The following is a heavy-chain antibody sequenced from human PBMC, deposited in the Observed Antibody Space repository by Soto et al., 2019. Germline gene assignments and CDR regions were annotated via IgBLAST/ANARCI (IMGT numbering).Heavy chain of an antibody. J-gene: IGHJ4*02. D-gene: IGHD3-22*01. CDR3: ARAYESRGDYRY. CDR2: INPSGGST. V-gene: IGHV1-46*01. CDR1: GYTFTSYY. Sequence: ASVKVSCKASGYTFTSYYMHWVRQAPGQGLEWMGIINPSGGSTSYAQKFQGRVTMTRDTSTSTVYMELSSLRSEDTAVWYCARAYESRGDYRYWGQGPLVTVFS.